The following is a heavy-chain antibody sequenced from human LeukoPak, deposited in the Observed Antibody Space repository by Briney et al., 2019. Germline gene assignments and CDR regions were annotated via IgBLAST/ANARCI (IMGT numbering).Heavy chain of an antibody. CDR1: GFILSGYW. Sequence: GGSLRLSCAASGFILSGYWMSWVRRAPGKGLEWVANIKEDGNEKYYVDSVKGRFTISRDNAKNSLYLQMNSLRAEDTAVYYCAKAYYDILTGYYPHDYWGQGTLVTVSS. V-gene: IGHV3-7*01. CDR2: IKEDGNEK. J-gene: IGHJ4*02. D-gene: IGHD3-9*01. CDR3: AKAYYDILTGYYPHDY.